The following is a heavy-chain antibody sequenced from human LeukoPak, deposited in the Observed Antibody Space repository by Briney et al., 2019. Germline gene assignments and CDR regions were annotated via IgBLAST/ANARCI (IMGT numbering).Heavy chain of an antibody. D-gene: IGHD3-16*01. V-gene: IGHV3-21*01. J-gene: IGHJ4*02. Sequence: GGSLRLSCAVSGFAFSTYNMNWVRQAPGKGLEWVSSITSTSTYIYYADSVKGRFTISRDNAKNSLFPQMNSLRAEDTAVYYCARGRPLGANFWVYWGQGTLVTVSS. CDR3: ARGRPLGANFWVY. CDR1: GFAFSTYN. CDR2: ITSTSTYI.